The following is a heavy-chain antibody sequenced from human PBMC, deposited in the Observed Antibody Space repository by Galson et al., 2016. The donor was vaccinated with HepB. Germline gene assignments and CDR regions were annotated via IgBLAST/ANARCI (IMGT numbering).Heavy chain of an antibody. CDR2: IWHDGSNK. D-gene: IGHD2-21*02. J-gene: IGHJ4*02. CDR1: GFVFSSYG. CDR3: AKDAILGCGRDRYTAF. Sequence: SLRLSCAASGFVFSSYGINWVRQAPGKGLEWVALIWHDGSNKYYADSVKGRFTISRDNSKNTLYLQMNRLRAEDTAVYFCAKDAILGCGRDRYTAFWGQGTLATASS. V-gene: IGHV3-30*02.